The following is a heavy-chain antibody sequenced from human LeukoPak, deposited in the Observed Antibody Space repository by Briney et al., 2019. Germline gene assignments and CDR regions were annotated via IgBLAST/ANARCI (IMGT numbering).Heavy chain of an antibody. CDR1: GFTFSSYS. J-gene: IGHJ5*02. CDR3: ARVNTYYDLWSGLSGWFDP. Sequence: GGSLRLSCAASGFTFSSYSMNWVRQAPGKGLEWVSSISSSSSYIYYADSVKGRFTISRDNAKNSLYLQMNSLRAEDTAVYYCARVNTYYDLWSGLSGWFDPWGQGTLVTVSS. CDR2: ISSSSSYI. V-gene: IGHV3-21*01. D-gene: IGHD3-3*01.